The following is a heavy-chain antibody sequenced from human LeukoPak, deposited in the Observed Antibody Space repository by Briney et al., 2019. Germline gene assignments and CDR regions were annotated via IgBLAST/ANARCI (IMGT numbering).Heavy chain of an antibody. CDR3: ASHDYGGNFYFDY. CDR1: GGSISSSSYY. Sequence: SETLSLTCTVSGGSISSSSYYWGWIRQPPGKGLEWIGSIYYSGSTYYNPSLKSRATISVDTSKNQFSLKLSSVTAADTAVYYCASHDYGGNFYFDYWGQGTLVTVSS. D-gene: IGHD4-23*01. V-gene: IGHV4-39*01. CDR2: IYYSGST. J-gene: IGHJ4*02.